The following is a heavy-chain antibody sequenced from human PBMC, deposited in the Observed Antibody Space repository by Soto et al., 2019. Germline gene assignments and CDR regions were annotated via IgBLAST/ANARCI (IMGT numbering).Heavy chain of an antibody. CDR3: ARPLQLAVSGFDP. J-gene: IGHJ5*02. D-gene: IGHD3-3*02. CDR1: GDSISSSSYY. Sequence: SETLSLTCAVSGDSISSSSYYWACIRQPPGKGLEWIGSIHYRANSYYSPSLKSRITISVDTSKNQISLRLSSVTAADTAVYYCARPLQLAVSGFDPWGQGTLVTVSS. V-gene: IGHV4-39*01. CDR2: IHYRANS.